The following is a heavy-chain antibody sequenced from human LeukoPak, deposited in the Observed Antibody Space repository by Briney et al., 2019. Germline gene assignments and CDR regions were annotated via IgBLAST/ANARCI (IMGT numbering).Heavy chain of an antibody. CDR3: ARDSAPGIAAAGYMDV. D-gene: IGHD6-13*01. CDR2: ISWNSGSI. J-gene: IGHJ6*03. V-gene: IGHV3-9*01. CDR1: GFTFDDYA. Sequence: GGSLRLSCAASGFTFDDYAMHWVRQAPGKGLEWVSGISWNSGSIGYADSVKGRFTISRDNAKNSLYLQTNSLRAEDTALYYCARDSAPGIAAAGYMDVWGKGTTVTVSS.